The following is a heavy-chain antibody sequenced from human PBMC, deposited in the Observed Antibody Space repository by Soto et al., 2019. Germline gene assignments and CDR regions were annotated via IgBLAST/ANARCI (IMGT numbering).Heavy chain of an antibody. V-gene: IGHV4-34*01. J-gene: IGHJ4*02. D-gene: IGHD4-17*01. Sequence: SETLSLTCAVYGGSLSGYYWSWIRQPPGKGLEWIGEINHSGSTNYNPSLKSRVTISVDTSKNQFSLKLSSVTAADTAVYYCARGSTPTYWGQGTLVTVSS. CDR3: ARGSTPTY. CDR1: GGSLSGYY. CDR2: INHSGST.